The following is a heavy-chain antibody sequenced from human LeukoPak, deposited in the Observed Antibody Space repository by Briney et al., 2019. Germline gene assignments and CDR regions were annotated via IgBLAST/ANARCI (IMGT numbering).Heavy chain of an antibody. V-gene: IGHV1-2*02. J-gene: IGHJ3*02. CDR3: AREVIEQQLVLDAFDI. D-gene: IGHD2/OR15-2a*01. CDR2: INSNSGGT. Sequence: GASVKVTCKASGYIFTGYYMHWVRQAPGQGLEWMGWINSNSGGTKFAQKFQDRVTMTRDTSINTAYMELSGLTSDDTAVYYCAREVIEQQLVLDAFDIWGQGTMVTVSS. CDR1: GYIFTGYY.